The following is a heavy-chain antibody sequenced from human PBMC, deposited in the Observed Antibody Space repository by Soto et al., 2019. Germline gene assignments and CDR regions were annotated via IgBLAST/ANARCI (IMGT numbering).Heavy chain of an antibody. V-gene: IGHV3-11*01. CDR2: ISSTGSTP. Sequence: GGSLRLSCASSGFPFIDSYMAWIRQAPGKGLEEIATISSTGSTPYYADSVKGRFTISRDNAQNSLYLEMNNLRAEDTAVYYCARGQQLVANWLDPWGQGILVTVSS. D-gene: IGHD6-6*01. CDR3: ARGQQLVANWLDP. J-gene: IGHJ5*02. CDR1: GFPFIDSY.